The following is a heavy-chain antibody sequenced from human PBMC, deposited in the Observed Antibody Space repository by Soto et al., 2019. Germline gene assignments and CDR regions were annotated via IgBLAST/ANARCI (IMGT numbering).Heavy chain of an antibody. CDR2: TYYRSKWYN. D-gene: IGHD2-2*01. CDR3: ASSSYTVDPYCSSTSCPPPYYYYGMDV. V-gene: IGHV6-1*01. J-gene: IGHJ6*02. Sequence: SQTLSLTCAISVDSVSSNSAAWNWIRQSPSRGLEWLGRTYYRSKWYNDYAVSVKSRITINPDTSKNQFSLQLNSVTPEDTAVYYCASSSYTVDPYCSSTSCPPPYYYYGMDVWGQGTTVTVS. CDR1: VDSVSSNSAA.